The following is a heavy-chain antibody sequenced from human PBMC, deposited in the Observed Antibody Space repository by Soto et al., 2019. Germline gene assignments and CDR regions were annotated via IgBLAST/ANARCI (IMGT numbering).Heavy chain of an antibody. V-gene: IGHV4-31*03. D-gene: IGHD3-22*01. CDR3: ARVETYYYDSSGYHHFDY. J-gene: IGHJ4*02. Sequence: KASETLSLTCTVSGDAIYIGGYYWTWIRQHPGKGLEWIGYIYHTGKTYYNPSLESRVTMSVDTSKNQFSLKLASVTAADTAVYYCARVETYYYDSSGYHHFDYWGQGTLVTVSS. CDR2: IYHTGKT. CDR1: GDAIYIGGYY.